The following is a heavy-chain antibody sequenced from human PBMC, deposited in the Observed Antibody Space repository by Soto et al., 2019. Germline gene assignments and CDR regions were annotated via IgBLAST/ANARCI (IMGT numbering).Heavy chain of an antibody. CDR3: AKLGIAAAGKGYFQH. CDR1: GFTFSSYA. V-gene: IGHV3-23*01. CDR2: ISGSGGST. Sequence: HPGGSLRLSCAASGFTFSSYAMSWVRQAPGKGLEWVSAISGSGGSTYYADSVKGRFTISRDDSKNTLYLQMNSLRAEDTAVYYCAKLGIAAAGKGYFQHWGQGTLVTVSS. D-gene: IGHD6-13*01. J-gene: IGHJ1*01.